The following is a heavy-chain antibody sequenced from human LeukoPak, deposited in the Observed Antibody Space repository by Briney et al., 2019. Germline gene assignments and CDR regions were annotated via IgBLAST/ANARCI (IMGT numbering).Heavy chain of an antibody. J-gene: IGHJ4*02. Sequence: ASVKVSCKASGYTFTGYYMHWVRQAPGQGLEWMGWINPNSGGTNYAQKFQGRVTMTRDTSISTAYMELSRLRSDDTAVYYCARTYYYDSSGYPPPFDYWGQGTLVTVSS. CDR1: GYTFTGYY. V-gene: IGHV1-2*02. CDR3: ARTYYYDSSGYPPPFDY. D-gene: IGHD3-22*01. CDR2: INPNSGGT.